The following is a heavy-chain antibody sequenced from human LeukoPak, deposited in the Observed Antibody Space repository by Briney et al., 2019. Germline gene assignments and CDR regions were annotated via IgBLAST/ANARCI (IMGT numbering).Heavy chain of an antibody. J-gene: IGHJ4*02. Sequence: GGSLRLSCAASGFTFSNYWMSWVRQAPGRGLEWVANIKQDGSEKYYVDSVKGRFTISRDNAKNSLYLQMNSLRAEDTAVYYCARGAHVLMVYAPFDYWGQGTLVTVSS. V-gene: IGHV3-7*01. CDR1: GFTFSNYW. D-gene: IGHD2-8*01. CDR2: IKQDGSEK. CDR3: ARGAHVLMVYAPFDY.